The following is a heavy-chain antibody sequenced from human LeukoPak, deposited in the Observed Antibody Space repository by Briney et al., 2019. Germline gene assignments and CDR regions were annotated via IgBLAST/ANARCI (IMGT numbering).Heavy chain of an antibody. CDR1: GGSISSGNYY. V-gene: IGHV4-61*02. J-gene: IGHJ4*02. Sequence: PSQTLPLTCTVSGGSISSGNYYWSWIRQAAGKGLEWIGRIHTSGDTTYNPSLKSRVTISVDTSKNQFSLRLTSVTAADTAVYYCAREVRGQLVRDYFDYWGQGTLVTVSS. CDR3: AREVRGQLVRDYFDY. CDR2: IHTSGDT. D-gene: IGHD6-6*01.